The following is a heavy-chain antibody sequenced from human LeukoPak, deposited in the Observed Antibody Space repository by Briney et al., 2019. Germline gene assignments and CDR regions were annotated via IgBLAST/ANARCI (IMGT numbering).Heavy chain of an antibody. CDR2: ISSSSSTI. J-gene: IGHJ4*02. Sequence: GGSLNPAWPPPGFTSSTFSINWVGQLPGKGRGWVSYISSSSSTIYYADSVKGRFTISRDNAKNSLYLQMNSLRAEDTALYYCAKDLQVIAAAVDYWGQGTLVTVSS. V-gene: IGHV3-48*01. D-gene: IGHD6-13*01. CDR1: GFTSSTFS. CDR3: AKDLQVIAAAVDY.